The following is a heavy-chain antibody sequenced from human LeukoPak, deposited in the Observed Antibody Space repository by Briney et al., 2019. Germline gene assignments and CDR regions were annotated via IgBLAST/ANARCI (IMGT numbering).Heavy chain of an antibody. CDR1: GGTFSSYA. J-gene: IGHJ3*02. D-gene: IGHD3-22*01. V-gene: IGHV1-69*04. CDR2: IIPSFGIA. Sequence: ASVKVSCKASGGTFSSYAISWVRQAPGQGLEWMGRIIPSFGIANYAQKFHGRVTITADKSTSTAYMDLNSLRSEYKAVYYCARALKAYYYDSSGYFAFDIWGQGTMVTVSS. CDR3: ARALKAYYYDSSGYFAFDI.